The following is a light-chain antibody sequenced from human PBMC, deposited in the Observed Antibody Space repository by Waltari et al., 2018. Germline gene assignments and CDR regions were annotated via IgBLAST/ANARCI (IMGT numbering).Light chain of an antibody. CDR1: QPIDKNY. CDR2: GAS. V-gene: IGKV3-20*01. CDR3: QQYGNSRT. Sequence: EVVLTQSPDTLSLSPGEKATLSCRASQPIDKNYLAWYQQKPGQAPRLLIYGASDRAADIPDRFSGRGSETDFTLSISRLEPDDFAVYFCQQYGNSRTFGQGTTVDVK. J-gene: IGKJ1*01.